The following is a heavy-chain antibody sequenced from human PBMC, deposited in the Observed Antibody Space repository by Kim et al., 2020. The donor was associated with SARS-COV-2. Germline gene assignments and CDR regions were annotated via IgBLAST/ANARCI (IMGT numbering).Heavy chain of an antibody. CDR1: GFFFQNFA. Sequence: GGSLRLSCTASGFFFQNFAMSWVRQAPGKGLEWVSGASGSGGTTYYADSVKGRFTISRDNSKSTVYLQMNSLRVEDTAVYYCAKGTASWGTSGYPYYHGMDVWGQGTTVTVSS. D-gene: IGHD3-22*01. V-gene: IGHV3-23*01. J-gene: IGHJ6*02. CDR3: AKGTASWGTSGYPYYHGMDV. CDR2: ASGSGGTT.